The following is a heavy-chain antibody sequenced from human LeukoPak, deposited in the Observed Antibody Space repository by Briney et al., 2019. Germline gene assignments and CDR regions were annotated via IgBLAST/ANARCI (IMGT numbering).Heavy chain of an antibody. J-gene: IGHJ6*02. CDR2: TYYRSKWYD. CDR1: GDSVSSINGA. CDR3: ARMVRGVIIRGYYYGMDV. Sequence: SQTLSLTCAISGDSVSSINGAWNWVRQSPSRGLEWLGRTYYRSKWYDDYAEFMKGRTTISPDTSKNQFSLHLYSVTPEDTAVYYCARMVRGVIIRGYYYGMDVWGQGTTVTVSS. V-gene: IGHV6-1*01. D-gene: IGHD3-10*01.